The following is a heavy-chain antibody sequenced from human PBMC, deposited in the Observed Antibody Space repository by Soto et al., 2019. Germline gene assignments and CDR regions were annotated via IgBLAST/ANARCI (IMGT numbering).Heavy chain of an antibody. J-gene: IGHJ4*02. CDR1: GFTFSNYE. Sequence: GGSLRLSCAASGFTFSNYEMNGVRQAPGKGLEWVSYISTGCSTIYYADSVQGRFTISRDNAKNSLYLQMNSLRAEDTAVYYCARDSPVVPTAGPFDYLGQGTLVTVSS. D-gene: IGHD2-2*01. V-gene: IGHV3-48*03. CDR2: ISTGCSTI. CDR3: ARDSPVVPTAGPFDY.